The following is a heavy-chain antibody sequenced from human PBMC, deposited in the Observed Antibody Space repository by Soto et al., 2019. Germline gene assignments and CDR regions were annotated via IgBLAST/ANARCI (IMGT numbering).Heavy chain of an antibody. D-gene: IGHD6-19*01. CDR2: VSHDGKSG. J-gene: IGHJ4*02. V-gene: IGHV3-30*14. CDR3: AILDKFNGGWS. CDR1: GFTFSSYA. Sequence: QVQLVESGGGVVQPGRSLRLSCAASGFTFSSYAMHWVRRAPGKGLEWVAAVSHDGKSGFYADFVSGRFTVSRDNSNSLVYLQMDRLRPGDTALFFCAILDKFNGGWSWGQGTAVTVSS.